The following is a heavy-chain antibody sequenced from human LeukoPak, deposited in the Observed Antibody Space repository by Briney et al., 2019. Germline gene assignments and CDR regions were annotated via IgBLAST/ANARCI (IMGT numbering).Heavy chain of an antibody. J-gene: IGHJ4*02. D-gene: IGHD6-13*01. Sequence: GGSLRLSCAASGFTFSSYGMHWVRQAPGKGLEWVAVIWYDGSNKYYADSVKGRFTISRDNSKNTLYLQMNSLRAEDTAVYYCTTSSGSSSRNGGEFWGQGTLVTVSS. CDR2: IWYDGSNK. CDR1: GFTFSSYG. V-gene: IGHV3-30*02. CDR3: TTSSGSSSRNGGEF.